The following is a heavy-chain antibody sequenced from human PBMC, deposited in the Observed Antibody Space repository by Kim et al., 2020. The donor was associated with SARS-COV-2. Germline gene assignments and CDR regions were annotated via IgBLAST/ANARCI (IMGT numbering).Heavy chain of an antibody. D-gene: IGHD3-22*01. CDR1: GYSFTSYW. CDR2: IDPSDSYT. CDR3: ARPVDSSGYLPPDYYYGMDV. V-gene: IGHV5-10-1*01. Sequence: GESLKISCKGSGYSFTSYWISWVRQMPGKGLEWMGRIDPSDSYTNYSPSFQGHVTISADKSISTAYLQWSSLKASDTAMYYCARPVDSSGYLPPDYYYGMDVWGQGTTVTVSS. J-gene: IGHJ6*02.